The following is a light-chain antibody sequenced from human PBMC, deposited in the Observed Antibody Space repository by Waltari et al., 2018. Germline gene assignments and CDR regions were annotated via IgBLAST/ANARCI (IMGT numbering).Light chain of an antibody. J-gene: IGKJ1*01. CDR2: DAS. Sequence: MSQSPSTLSASLGDRVTITCRASQDISNWLAWYQQKPGKAPKVLIYDASTLQSGVPTGFSGGGSGTEFTLTISSLQSDDFATYYCLQYFSYPWTFGPGTKVEIK. CDR3: LQYFSYPWT. CDR1: QDISNW. V-gene: IGKV1-5*01.